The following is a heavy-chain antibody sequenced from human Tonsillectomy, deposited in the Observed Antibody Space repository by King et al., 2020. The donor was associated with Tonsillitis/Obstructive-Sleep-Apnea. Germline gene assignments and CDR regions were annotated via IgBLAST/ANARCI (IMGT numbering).Heavy chain of an antibody. V-gene: IGHV3-20*04. D-gene: IGHD3-3*01. Sequence: VQLVESGGGVVRPGGSLRLFCAASGFTFDDYGMSWVRQAPGKGREWVSGINWYGGSTGYADSVKGRFNISRDNAKNSLYLQMNSLRAEDTALYYCARDHLEWFYFDYWGQGTLVTVSS. J-gene: IGHJ4*02. CDR2: INWYGGST. CDR1: GFTFDDYG. CDR3: ARDHLEWFYFDY.